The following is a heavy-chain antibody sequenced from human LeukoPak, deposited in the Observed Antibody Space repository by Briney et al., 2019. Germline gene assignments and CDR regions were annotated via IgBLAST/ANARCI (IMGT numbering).Heavy chain of an antibody. D-gene: IGHD5-18*01. V-gene: IGHV3-48*01. CDR1: GFTFSSYS. J-gene: IGHJ3*02. Sequence: GGSLRLSCAASGFTFSSYSMNWVRQAPGXXLEWVSYISSSSSTIYYADSVKGRFTISRDNAKNSLYLQMNSLRAEDTAVYYCASKRYSYGPDAFDIWGQGTMVTVSS. CDR2: ISSSSSTI. CDR3: ASKRYSYGPDAFDI.